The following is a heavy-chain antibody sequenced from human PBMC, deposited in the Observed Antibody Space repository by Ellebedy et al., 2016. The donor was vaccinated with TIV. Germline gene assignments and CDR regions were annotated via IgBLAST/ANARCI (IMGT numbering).Heavy chain of an antibody. CDR1: GYSISSGYY. Sequence: ESLKISCTVSGYSISSGYYWGWIRQPPGKGLEWIGSIYHSGSTYYNPSLKSRVTISVDTSKNQFSLKLRSVTAADTAVYFCARETMATNPGDYWGQGTLVTVSS. CDR3: ARETMATNPGDY. V-gene: IGHV4-38-2*02. CDR2: IYHSGST. J-gene: IGHJ4*02. D-gene: IGHD5-24*01.